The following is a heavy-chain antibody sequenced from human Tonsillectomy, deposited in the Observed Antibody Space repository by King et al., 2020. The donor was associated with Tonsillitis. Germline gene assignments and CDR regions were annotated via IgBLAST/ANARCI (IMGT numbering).Heavy chain of an antibody. CDR3: ARSGGNDYYYSVNY. V-gene: IGHV4-59*01. Sequence: QLQESGPGLLKPSETLSLTCTVSGGSISSYYWSWIRQPPGKGLEWIGYIYYSGSTNYNPSPKSRVTISVDTSKNQFSLNLSSVTAADTAVYYCARSGGNDYYYSVNYWGQGTLVTVSS. D-gene: IGHD3-22*01. J-gene: IGHJ4*02. CDR1: GGSISSYY. CDR2: IYYSGST.